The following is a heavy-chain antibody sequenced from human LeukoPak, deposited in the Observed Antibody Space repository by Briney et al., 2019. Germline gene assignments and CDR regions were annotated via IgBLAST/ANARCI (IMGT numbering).Heavy chain of an antibody. CDR1: GFTFSSYG. CDR2: TWYDGSNK. V-gene: IGHV3-30*02. CDR3: AKDRGPWLGQFFDY. D-gene: IGHD3-22*01. J-gene: IGHJ4*02. Sequence: GGSLRLSCAASGFTFSSYGMHWVRQAPGKGLEWVAFTWYDGSNKYYADSVKRRFTISRDNSKNTLYLQMNSLRAEDTAVYYCAKDRGPWLGQFFDYWGQGTLVTVSS.